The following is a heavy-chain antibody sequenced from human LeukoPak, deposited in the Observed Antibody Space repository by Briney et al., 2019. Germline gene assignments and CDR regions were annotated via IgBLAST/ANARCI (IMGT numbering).Heavy chain of an antibody. J-gene: IGHJ4*02. V-gene: IGHV1-3*01. D-gene: IGHD6-13*01. CDR1: GYTFTSYA. Sequence: ASVKVSCKASGYTFTSYAMHWVRQAPGQRLEWMGWINAGNGNTKYSQKFQGRVTITRDTSASTAYMELSSLRSEDTAVYYCARFGEQQLAFDYCGQGTLVTVSS. CDR2: INAGNGNT. CDR3: ARFGEQQLAFDY.